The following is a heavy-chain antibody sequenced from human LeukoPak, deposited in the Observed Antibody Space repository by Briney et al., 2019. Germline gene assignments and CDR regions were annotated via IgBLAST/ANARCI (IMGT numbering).Heavy chain of an antibody. Sequence: SETLSLTCTVSGDSMRSFYWSFIRQPAGKGLEWIGYIYYSGSTNYNPSLKSRVTISVDTSKNQFSLKLSSVTAADTAVYYCARDNHSGYYYDSSGYYDYWGQGTLVTVSS. J-gene: IGHJ4*02. V-gene: IGHV4-59*01. CDR1: GDSMRSFY. D-gene: IGHD3-22*01. CDR3: ARDNHSGYYYDSSGYYDY. CDR2: IYYSGST.